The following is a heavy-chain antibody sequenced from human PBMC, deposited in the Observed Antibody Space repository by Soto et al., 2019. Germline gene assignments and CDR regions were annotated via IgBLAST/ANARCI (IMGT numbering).Heavy chain of an antibody. D-gene: IGHD2-2*01. J-gene: IGHJ6*02. CDR3: VFGDCTSSSCSYYFYGLDV. V-gene: IGHV1-69*13. Sequence: SVKVSCKASGGNFRRYAISWVRQAPGQGLEWMGGILPILGSPSHAQKFRDRVTITADESTSTAYLELTSLTSEDTAIYYCVFGDCTSSSCSYYFYGLDVWGQGTTVTVSS. CDR1: GGNFRRYA. CDR2: ILPILGSP.